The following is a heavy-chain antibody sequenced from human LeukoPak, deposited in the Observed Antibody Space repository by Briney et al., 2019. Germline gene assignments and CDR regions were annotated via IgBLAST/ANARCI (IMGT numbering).Heavy chain of an antibody. CDR1: GFTFDDYA. J-gene: IGHJ4*02. Sequence: GRSLRLSCAASGFTFDDYAMHWVRQAPGKGLEWVSGISWNSGSIGYADSVKGRFTISRDNAKNSLYLQMNSLRAEDTAVYYCAGYPKTYYYDSSGYPAWWSQGTLVTVSS. V-gene: IGHV3-9*01. CDR2: ISWNSGSI. D-gene: IGHD3-22*01. CDR3: AGYPKTYYYDSSGYPAW.